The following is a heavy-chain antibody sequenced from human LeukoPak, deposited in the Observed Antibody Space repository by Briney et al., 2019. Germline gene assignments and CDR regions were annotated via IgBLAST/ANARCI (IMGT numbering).Heavy chain of an antibody. CDR1: GFNFSSYS. CDR3: AGAKSIAAAGIFDY. J-gene: IGHJ4*02. CDR2: ISSYSGTI. Sequence: PGGSLRFSCAASGFNFSSYSMNWVRQAPGKGLEWVSYISSYSGTILYADSVKGRFTISRDSGKNSLYLQMNSLRDEDTAVYYCAGAKSIAAAGIFDYWGQGTLVTVSS. V-gene: IGHV3-48*02. D-gene: IGHD6-13*01.